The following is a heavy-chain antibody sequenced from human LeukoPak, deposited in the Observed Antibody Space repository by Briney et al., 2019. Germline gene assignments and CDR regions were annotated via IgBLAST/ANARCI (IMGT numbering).Heavy chain of an antibody. Sequence: GGSLRLSCSASGFTFSSYAMTWVRQAPGKGLEWVSAISSSGVNTYYADSVKGRFTISRDNSKNTLYLQMNSLRAEDTAVYYCAKVGASYWGQGTLVTVSS. CDR3: AKVGASY. J-gene: IGHJ4*02. CDR1: GFTFSSYA. V-gene: IGHV3-23*01. CDR2: ISSSGVNT.